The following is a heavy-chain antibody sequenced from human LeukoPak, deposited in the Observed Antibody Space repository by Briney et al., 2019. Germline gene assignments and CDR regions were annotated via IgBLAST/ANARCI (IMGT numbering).Heavy chain of an antibody. J-gene: IGHJ4*02. D-gene: IGHD3-3*01. CDR2: ISSSSSYI. V-gene: IGHV3-21*01. Sequence: GSLRLSCAASGFTFSSYSMNWVRQAPGKGLEWVSSISSSSSYIYYADSVKGRFTISRDNAKNSLYLQMNSLRAEDTAVYYCARDHKYYDFWSGYSDDYWGQGTLVTVSS. CDR3: ARDHKYYDFWSGYSDDY. CDR1: GFTFSSYS.